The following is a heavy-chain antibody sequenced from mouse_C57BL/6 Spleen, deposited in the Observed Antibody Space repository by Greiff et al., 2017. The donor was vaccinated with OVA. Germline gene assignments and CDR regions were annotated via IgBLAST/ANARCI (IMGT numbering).Heavy chain of an antibody. CDR3: ARRDSSGYGYFDY. Sequence: QVQLQQSGTELVKPGASAKLSCKASGYTFTSYWMHWVKQRPGQGLEWIGNINPSNGGTNYNEKFKSKATLTVDKSSSTAYMQLSSLTSEDSAVYYCARRDSSGYGYFDYWGQGTTLTVSS. CDR2: INPSNGGT. D-gene: IGHD3-2*02. CDR1: GYTFTSYW. V-gene: IGHV1-53*01. J-gene: IGHJ2*01.